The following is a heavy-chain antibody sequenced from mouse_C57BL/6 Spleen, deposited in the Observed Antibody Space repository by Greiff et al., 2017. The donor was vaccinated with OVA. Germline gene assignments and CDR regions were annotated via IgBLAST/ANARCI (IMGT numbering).Heavy chain of an antibody. D-gene: IGHD6-1*01. CDR2: INPNNGGT. V-gene: IGHV1-26*01. CDR1: GYTFTDYY. CDR3: ARRASRGMDY. J-gene: IGHJ4*01. Sequence: LKVSGPELVKPGASVKISCKASGYTFTDYYMNWVKQSHGKSLEWIGDINPNNGGTSYNQKFKGKATLTVDKSSSTAYMELRSLTSEDSAVYYCARRASRGMDYWGQGTSVTVSS.